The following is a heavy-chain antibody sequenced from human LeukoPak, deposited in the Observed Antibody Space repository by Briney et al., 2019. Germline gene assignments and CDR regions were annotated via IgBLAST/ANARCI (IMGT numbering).Heavy chain of an antibody. V-gene: IGHV3-74*01. CDR2: INIDGSDT. Sequence: GGSLRLSCAASGFTFSDYWVHWVRQAPGEGVVWGSRINIDGSDTTYADSVKGRFTISRDNAKSTLYLQMNSLRVEDTAVYFCARDRSPTNGGFDYWGQGTLVTVSS. CDR3: ARDRSPTNGGFDY. J-gene: IGHJ4*02. D-gene: IGHD7-27*01. CDR1: GFTFSDYW.